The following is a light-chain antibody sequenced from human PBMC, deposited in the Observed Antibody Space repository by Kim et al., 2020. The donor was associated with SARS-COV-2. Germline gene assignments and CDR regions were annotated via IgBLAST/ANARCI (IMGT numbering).Light chain of an antibody. CDR1: NIGSKR. Sequence: APGKTARITCGGNNIGSKRVHGYQQKPGQAPVLVIYYDSDRPSRIPERFSGSNSGNTATLTISRVEAGDEADYYCQVWDSSSDHVVFGGGTQLTVL. J-gene: IGLJ2*01. V-gene: IGLV3-21*04. CDR2: YDS. CDR3: QVWDSSSDHVV.